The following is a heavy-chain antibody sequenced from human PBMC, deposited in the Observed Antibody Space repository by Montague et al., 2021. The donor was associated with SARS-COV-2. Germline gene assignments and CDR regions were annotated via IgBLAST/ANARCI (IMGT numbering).Heavy chain of an antibody. J-gene: IGHJ6*02. CDR1: GGSISGYY. Sequence: SETLSLTCSVYGGSISGYYWSWIRQFPGKGLEWIGEVSHSGSTNYNPSLKSRVTISIDASKNHYSLQLRSVTAAATAVYYCARCSNGWSILDVWGQGSTVTVSS. D-gene: IGHD6-19*01. CDR3: ARCSNGWSILDV. V-gene: IGHV4-34*01. CDR2: VSHSGST.